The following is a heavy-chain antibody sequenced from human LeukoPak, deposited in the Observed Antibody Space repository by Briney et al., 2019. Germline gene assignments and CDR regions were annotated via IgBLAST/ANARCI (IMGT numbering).Heavy chain of an antibody. CDR1: GDSISNADYYY. CDR3: ARHRIPVNRNWFDP. CDR2: IYHTGST. V-gene: IGHV4-39*01. Sequence: SETLSLTCTVSGDSISNADYYYWAWIRQPPGRGLEWVSSIYHTGSTYYNPSLKSRVTISVDTSKNQFYLKLTSVTAADTAVFYCARHRIPVNRNWFDPWGQGTLVTVSS. D-gene: IGHD2/OR15-2a*01. J-gene: IGHJ5*02.